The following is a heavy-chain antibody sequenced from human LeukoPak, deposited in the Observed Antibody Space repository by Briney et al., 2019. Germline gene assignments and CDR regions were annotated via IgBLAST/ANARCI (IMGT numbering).Heavy chain of an antibody. D-gene: IGHD1-14*01. V-gene: IGHV4-59*01. CDR1: GGSISSYY. CDR2: IYYDGST. CDR3: ARITRPLAPIDY. Sequence: SETLSLTCTVSGGSISSYYWSWIRQPPGKGLEWIGYIYYDGSTNYNPSLKSRVTISVDSSKNQLSLKVSSVTAADTALYYCARITRPLAPIDYWGQGALVTVSS. J-gene: IGHJ4*02.